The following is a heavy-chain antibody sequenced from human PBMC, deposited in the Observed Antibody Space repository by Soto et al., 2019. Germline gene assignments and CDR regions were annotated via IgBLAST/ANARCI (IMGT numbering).Heavy chain of an antibody. D-gene: IGHD2-2*02. CDR3: ARVLGYCSSTSCYTGGGNYYYGMDV. CDR2: INPNSGGT. V-gene: IGHV1-2*04. CDR1: GYTFTGYY. J-gene: IGHJ6*02. Sequence: QVQLVQSGAEVKKPGASVKVSCKASGYTFTGYYMHWVRQAPGQGLEWMGWINPNSGGTNYAQKFQGWVTMTRDTSISTAYMEVGRLRSDDTAVYYCARVLGYCSSTSCYTGGGNYYYGMDVWGQGTTVTVSS.